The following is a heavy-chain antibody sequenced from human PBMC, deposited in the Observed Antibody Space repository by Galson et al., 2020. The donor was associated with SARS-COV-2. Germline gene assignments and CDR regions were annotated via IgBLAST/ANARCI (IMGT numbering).Heavy chain of an antibody. V-gene: IGHV3-30*03. D-gene: IGHD1-26*01. CDR3: AACIVGATKREYYYYYGMDV. CDR1: GFTFSSYG. CDR2: ISYDGSNK. J-gene: IGHJ6*02. Sequence: GSLRLSCAASGFTFSSYGLHWVRQAPGKGLEWVAGISYDGSNKYYADPVKGRFTISRDNSKNTLYLQMNSLRAEDTAVYYCAACIVGATKREYYYYYGMDVWGQGTTVTVSS.